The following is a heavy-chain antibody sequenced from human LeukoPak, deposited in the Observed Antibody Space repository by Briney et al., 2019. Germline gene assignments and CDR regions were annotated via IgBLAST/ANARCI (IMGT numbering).Heavy chain of an antibody. J-gene: IGHJ4*02. CDR3: ARDWHSVSSTREIYFDY. CDR1: GYTFTSYG. D-gene: IGHD5/OR15-5a*01. Sequence: GASVKVSCKASGYTFTSYGISWVRQAPGQGLEWMGWISAYNGNTNYAQNLQGRVTMTTDTSTTTAYMELRSLRYDDTAVYYCARDWHSVSSTREIYFDYWGQGTLVTVSS. V-gene: IGHV1-18*01. CDR2: ISAYNGNT.